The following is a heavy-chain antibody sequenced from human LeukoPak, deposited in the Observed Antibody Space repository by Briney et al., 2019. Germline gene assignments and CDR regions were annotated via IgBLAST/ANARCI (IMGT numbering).Heavy chain of an antibody. J-gene: IGHJ4*02. CDR2: ISYSGTT. Sequence: SETLSLTCTVSGGSINNYHWGWIRQPPGKGLEWIGYISYSGTTNYNPSLKSRVTISVDVSKSQFSLKLNSVTAADTAVYYCGRVTTGTVDHWGQGTLVTVSS. CDR1: GGSINNYH. D-gene: IGHD1-1*01. CDR3: GRVTTGTVDH. V-gene: IGHV4-59*01.